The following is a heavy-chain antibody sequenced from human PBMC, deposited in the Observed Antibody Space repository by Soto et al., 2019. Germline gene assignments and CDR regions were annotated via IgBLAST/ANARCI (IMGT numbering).Heavy chain of an antibody. CDR2: LITIFVTA. CDR3: ARGLAVAGIFLCLD. V-gene: IGHV1-69*01. CDR1: GGTFSSYA. D-gene: IGHD6-19*01. Sequence: QVQLVRSVGEVRKPGSSVKVSCKASGGTFSSYAISWVRQAPGQGLEWMGGLITIFVTANYAQRFQGRVTITADESTSPAYMELSSLRSEDTAVYCCARGLAVAGIFLCLDWGQGTLVTVSS. J-gene: IGHJ4*02.